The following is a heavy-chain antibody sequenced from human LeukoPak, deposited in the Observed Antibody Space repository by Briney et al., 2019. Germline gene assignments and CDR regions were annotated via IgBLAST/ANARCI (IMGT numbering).Heavy chain of an antibody. CDR3: AKAMTSSTYYFDS. J-gene: IGHJ4*02. V-gene: IGHV3-23*01. D-gene: IGHD3-9*01. CDR2: ISLNDGST. CDR1: GFTFSSYA. Sequence: PGGSLRLSCAASGFTFSSYAMSWVRQAPGKGLEWVSVISLNDGSTYYADSVGGRFTISRDNSKNTLFLQMNGLRAEDTAIYYCAKAMTSSTYYFDSWGQGTLVTVSS.